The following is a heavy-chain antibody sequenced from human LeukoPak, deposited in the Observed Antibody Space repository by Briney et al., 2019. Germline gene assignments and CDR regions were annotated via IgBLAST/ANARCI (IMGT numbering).Heavy chain of an antibody. D-gene: IGHD3-10*01. V-gene: IGHV4-34*01. CDR2: IDHSGST. Sequence: SETLSLTCAVYGGSFSGYYWSWIRQPPGKGLEWIGEIDHSGSTNYNPFLKSRVTISVDTSKNQFSLKLSSVTAADTAVYYCAGDPLNWFDPWGQGALVTVSS. CDR1: GGSFSGYY. CDR3: AGDPLNWFDP. J-gene: IGHJ5*02.